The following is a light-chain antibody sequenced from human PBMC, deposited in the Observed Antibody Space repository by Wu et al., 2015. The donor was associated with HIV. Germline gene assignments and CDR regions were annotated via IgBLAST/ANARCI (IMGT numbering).Light chain of an antibody. V-gene: IGKV3-20*01. CDR2: GAS. J-gene: IGKJ2*03. Sequence: EIVLTQSPGTLSLSPGERAILSCRARQSVSSNYLAWYQQKPGQAPRLLIYGASGRATGIPDRFSGSGSGTDFTLTISRLEPEDFAVYYCQQYGSLYSFGQGTKLQIK. CDR1: QSVSSNY. CDR3: QQYGSLYS.